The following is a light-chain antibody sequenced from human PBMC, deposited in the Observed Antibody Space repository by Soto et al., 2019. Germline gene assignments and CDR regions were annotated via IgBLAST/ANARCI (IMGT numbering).Light chain of an antibody. CDR1: SSDVGDYNY. V-gene: IGLV2-14*03. Sequence: QSALTQPASVSGSPGQSITISCTGASSDVGDYNYVSWYQQHPGRAPQLMISDVSYRHSGVSNRFSGSKSGNTASRTISGLQAEDEADYYCSSYAGSTTLVFGGGTKLTVL. CDR2: DVS. CDR3: SSYAGSTTLV. J-gene: IGLJ3*02.